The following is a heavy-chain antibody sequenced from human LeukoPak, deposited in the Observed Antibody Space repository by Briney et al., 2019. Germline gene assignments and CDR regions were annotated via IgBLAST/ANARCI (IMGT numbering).Heavy chain of an antibody. CDR2: IRYDGSNI. CDR1: GFTFSSYG. Sequence: GGSLRLSCAGSGFTFSSYGMHWVRQAPGKGLEWVAFIRYDGSNIYYEDSVKGRFTISRDNSKNTLYLQMNSLRAEDTAVYYCARDSENGHNWAPFDYWGQGALVTVSS. D-gene: IGHD5-24*01. CDR3: ARDSENGHNWAPFDY. V-gene: IGHV3-30*02. J-gene: IGHJ4*02.